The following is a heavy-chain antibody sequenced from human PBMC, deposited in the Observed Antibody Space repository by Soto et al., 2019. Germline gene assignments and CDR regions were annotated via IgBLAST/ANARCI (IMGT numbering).Heavy chain of an antibody. Sequence: XGSLRLSCAASGFTFSSYWMSWVRQAPGKGLEWVANIKQDGSEKYYVDSVKGRFTISRDNAKNSLYLQMNSLRAEDTAVYYCATDYSKYHYYYGMDAWGQGATVTVSS. CDR2: IKQDGSEK. CDR1: GFTFSSYW. D-gene: IGHD4-4*01. CDR3: ATDYSKYHYYYGMDA. V-gene: IGHV3-7*01. J-gene: IGHJ6*02.